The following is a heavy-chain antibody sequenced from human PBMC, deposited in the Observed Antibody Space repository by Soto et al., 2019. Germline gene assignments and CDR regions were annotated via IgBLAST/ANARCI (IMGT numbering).Heavy chain of an antibody. J-gene: IGHJ4*02. Sequence: EVQLVESGGGLVQPGGSLRLSCAASGFTFSNYWMHWVRQAPGKGLVWVSHIKSDGSSISYADSVKGRFTISRDNARNTLYLQMNSLRAEDMAVYYCARGGFSGSGSYIQGDYWGQGTLVTVSS. V-gene: IGHV3-74*01. CDR3: ARGGFSGSGSYIQGDY. CDR2: IKSDGSSI. D-gene: IGHD3-10*01. CDR1: GFTFSNYW.